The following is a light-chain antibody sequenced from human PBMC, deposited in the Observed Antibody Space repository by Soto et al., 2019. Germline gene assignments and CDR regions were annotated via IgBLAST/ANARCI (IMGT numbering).Light chain of an antibody. V-gene: IGLV4-69*01. CDR1: SGHSSYA. CDR3: QTWGPGFYV. CDR2: LNSDGSH. Sequence: QPVLTQSPSASASLGASVKLTCTLSSGHSSYAIAWHQQQPEKGPRYLMNLNSDGSHTKGDGIPDRFSGSSSGAERYLTISSLQSEDEADYYCQTWGPGFYVFRTGTKVTVL. J-gene: IGLJ1*01.